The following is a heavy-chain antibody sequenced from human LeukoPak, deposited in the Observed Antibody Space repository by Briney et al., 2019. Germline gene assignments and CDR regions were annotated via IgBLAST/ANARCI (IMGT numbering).Heavy chain of an antibody. Sequence: SVKVSCKASGGTFSSYAISWVREAPGQGLEWMGGIIPIFGTANYAQKFQGRVTITTDESTSKAYMELSSLRSEDTAVYYCAREARALWEPYDFDYWGPGALATVAS. CDR1: GGTFSSYA. D-gene: IGHD1-26*01. CDR2: IIPIFGTA. CDR3: AREARALWEPYDFDY. V-gene: IGHV1-69*05. J-gene: IGHJ4*02.